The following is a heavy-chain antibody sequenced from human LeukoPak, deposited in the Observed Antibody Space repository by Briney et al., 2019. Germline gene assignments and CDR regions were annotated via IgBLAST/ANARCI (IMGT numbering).Heavy chain of an antibody. CDR1: GFTFQSYA. CDR3: AKKFVDC. D-gene: IGHD3-10*01. Sequence: GGSLRLSCAASGFTFQSYAMNWVRQAPGKGLEWVSSISESGHNTDYADSVKGRFTISRDNSRNTLYLQMNSLKAEDTALYYCAKKFVDCWGQGTLVTVSS. V-gene: IGHV3-23*01. CDR2: ISESGHNT. J-gene: IGHJ4*02.